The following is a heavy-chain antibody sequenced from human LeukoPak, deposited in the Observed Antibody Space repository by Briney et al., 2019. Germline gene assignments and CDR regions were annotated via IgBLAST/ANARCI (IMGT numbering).Heavy chain of an antibody. CDR2: INPNSGGT. Sequence: ASVKVSCKASGYTFTGYYMHWVRQAPGQGLEWMGWINPNSGGTNYAQKFQGRVTMTRDTSISTAYMELSRLRSDDTAVYYCARRGVGATAMYYYYMDVWGKGTTVTVSS. CDR1: GYTFTGYY. CDR3: ARRGVGATAMYYYYMDV. J-gene: IGHJ6*03. D-gene: IGHD1-26*01. V-gene: IGHV1-2*02.